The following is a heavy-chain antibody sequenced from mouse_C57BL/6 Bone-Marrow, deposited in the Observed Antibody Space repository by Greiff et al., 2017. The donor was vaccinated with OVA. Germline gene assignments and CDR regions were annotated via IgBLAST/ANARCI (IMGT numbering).Heavy chain of an antibody. CDR2: IDPEDGET. V-gene: IGHV14-2*01. CDR1: GFNIKDYY. Sequence: EVQLQESGAELVKPGASVKLSCPASGFNIKDYYMHWVKQRTEQGLEWIGRIDPEDGETKYAPKFQGKAPITDDTSSNTAYLQTSILTTEDTAFYYCARQFITTVVPYFDYWGQGTTLTVSS. CDR3: ARQFITTVVPYFDY. D-gene: IGHD1-1*01. J-gene: IGHJ2*01.